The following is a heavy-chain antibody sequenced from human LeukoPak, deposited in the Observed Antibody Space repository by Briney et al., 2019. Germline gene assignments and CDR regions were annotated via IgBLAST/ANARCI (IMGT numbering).Heavy chain of an antibody. CDR3: ARDWGLNTAMTYFDY. J-gene: IGHJ4*02. CDR1: GFTFSSYW. D-gene: IGHD5-18*01. Sequence: GGSLRLSCAASGFTFSSYWMSWVRQAPGKGLEWVANIKQDGSEKYYVDSVKGRFTISRDNAKNSLYLQMNSLRAEDTAVYYCARDWGLNTAMTYFDYWGQGTLVTVSS. V-gene: IGHV3-7*01. CDR2: IKQDGSEK.